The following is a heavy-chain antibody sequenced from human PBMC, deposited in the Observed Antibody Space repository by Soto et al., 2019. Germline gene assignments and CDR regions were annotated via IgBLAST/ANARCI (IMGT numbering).Heavy chain of an antibody. D-gene: IGHD3-22*01. J-gene: IGHJ5*02. CDR1: GASISSGDYW. CDR2: ICYTGRT. CDR3: ARQVTTSQGVSGLKWFDP. V-gene: IGHV4-39*01. Sequence: SETLSLTCTVXGASISSGDYWCAWIRQPPGKGLEWIGSICYTGRTYDSPSLKSRVTMSVDTSDHQFSLKLSSVTAADTAVYYCARQVTTSQGVSGLKWFDPWGQVSLVTVSS.